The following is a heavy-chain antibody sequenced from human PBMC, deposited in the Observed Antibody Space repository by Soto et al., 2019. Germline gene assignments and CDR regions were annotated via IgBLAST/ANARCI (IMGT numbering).Heavy chain of an antibody. CDR2: IYYSGST. V-gene: IGHV4-31*03. CDR1: GGSISSGGYY. Sequence: QVQLQESGPGLVKPSQTLSLTCTVSGGSISSGGYYWSWIRQHPGKGLEWIGYIYYSGSTYYNPSHKSRVTISVDTSKNQFSLKLSSVTAADTAVYYCAREAYCTNGVCGGIDYWGQGTLVTVSS. D-gene: IGHD2-8*01. J-gene: IGHJ4*02. CDR3: AREAYCTNGVCGGIDY.